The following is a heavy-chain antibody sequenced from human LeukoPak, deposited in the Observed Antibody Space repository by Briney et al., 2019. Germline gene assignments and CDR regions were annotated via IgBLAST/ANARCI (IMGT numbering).Heavy chain of an antibody. CDR1: GGSISSYY. Sequence: PSETLSLTCTVSGGSISSYYWSWIRQPAGKGLEWIGRIYTSGSTNYNPSLKSRVTMSVDTSKNQFSLKLSSVTAADAAVYYCARERIAAAGKGATDYWGQGTLVTVSS. D-gene: IGHD6-13*01. V-gene: IGHV4-4*07. CDR2: IYTSGST. CDR3: ARERIAAAGKGATDY. J-gene: IGHJ4*02.